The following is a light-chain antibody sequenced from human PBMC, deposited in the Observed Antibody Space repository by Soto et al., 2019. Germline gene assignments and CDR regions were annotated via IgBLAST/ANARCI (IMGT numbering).Light chain of an antibody. CDR1: STDVGEYNY. J-gene: IGLJ2*01. CDR2: EVN. Sequence: QSALTQPPAASGSPGQSVTIPCAGTSTDVGEYNYVSWYQQHPGKVSKLIIFEVNKRPSGVPDRFSGSKSGDTASLTVSGLQAEDEADYYCSSFVGAPVILGGGTKLTVL. CDR3: SSFVGAPVI. V-gene: IGLV2-8*01.